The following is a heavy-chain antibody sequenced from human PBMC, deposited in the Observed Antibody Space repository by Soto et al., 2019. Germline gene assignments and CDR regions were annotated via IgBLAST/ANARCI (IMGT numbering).Heavy chain of an antibody. CDR3: ARSRSGAVADSFDF. CDR2: ISREGTNK. Sequence: QVQVVESGGGVVQPGRSLRLSCAASGFTFRSYAIHWVRQAPGKGLEWVAVISREGTNKYYVDSVKGRFTISRDNSKDTVYLQMNSLRDEDSAMFYCARSRSGAVADSFDFWGQGTLVTVSS. J-gene: IGHJ4*02. CDR1: GFTFRSYA. D-gene: IGHD3-10*01. V-gene: IGHV3-30*04.